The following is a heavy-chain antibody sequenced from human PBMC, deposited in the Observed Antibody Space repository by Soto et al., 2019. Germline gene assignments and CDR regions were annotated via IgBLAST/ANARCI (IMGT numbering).Heavy chain of an antibody. CDR2: INPNSGGT. J-gene: IGHJ6*02. CDR1: GYTFTGYY. D-gene: IGHD2-2*01. V-gene: IGHV1-2*04. Sequence: GASVKVSCKASGYTFTGYYMHWVRQAPGQGLEWMGWINPNSGGTNYAQKFQGWVTMTRDTSISTAYMELSRLRSDDTAVYYCARGSAHIVVVPAAIQDYYYGMDVWGQGTTVTVSS. CDR3: ARGSAHIVVVPAAIQDYYYGMDV.